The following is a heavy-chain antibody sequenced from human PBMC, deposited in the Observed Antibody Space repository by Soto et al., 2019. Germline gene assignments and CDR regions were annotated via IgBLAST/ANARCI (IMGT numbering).Heavy chain of an antibody. Sequence: SETLSLTCTVSGGSISSGGFYWTWIRHRPGKGLEWIGYIFYSGRTYYNPSLKSRITISVDTSKNQFSLKLSSVTAADTAVYYCERDRDSVSRGDAFAFWGQGTMVTVS. CDR2: IFYSGRT. J-gene: IGHJ3*01. CDR3: ERDRDSVSRGDAFAF. CDR1: GGSISSGGFY. D-gene: IGHD3-22*01. V-gene: IGHV4-31*03.